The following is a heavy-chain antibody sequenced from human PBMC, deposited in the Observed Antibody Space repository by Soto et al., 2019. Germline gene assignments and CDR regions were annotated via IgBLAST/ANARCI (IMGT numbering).Heavy chain of an antibody. CDR3: VRDHSGLKDFDY. V-gene: IGHV3-48*01. CDR2: INMDGGST. Sequence: GGSLSLSCAASGFDLSSFYMDWVRQAPGKGLEWVSYINMDGGSTHYAESVKGRFTISRDNGRNSLSLQMDSLRVEDTAVYYCVRDHSGLKDFDYWGQGTLVTVSS. D-gene: IGHD1-1*01. CDR1: GFDLSSFY. J-gene: IGHJ4*02.